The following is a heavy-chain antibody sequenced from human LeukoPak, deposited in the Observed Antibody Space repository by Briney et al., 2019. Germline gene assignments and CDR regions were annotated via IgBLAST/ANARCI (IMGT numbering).Heavy chain of an antibody. CDR1: GFTFRSYW. Sequence: GGSLRLSCAASGFTFRSYWMHWVRQAPGKGLVWVSRINSDGSSTNYADSVKGRFTISRDNAKNTLYLQMNSLRAEDTAVYYCARAPYYDFWSGYPPDYWGQGILSPPPQ. CDR2: INSDGSST. D-gene: IGHD3-3*01. CDR3: ARAPYYDFWSGYPPDY. J-gene: IGHJ4*02. V-gene: IGHV3-74*01.